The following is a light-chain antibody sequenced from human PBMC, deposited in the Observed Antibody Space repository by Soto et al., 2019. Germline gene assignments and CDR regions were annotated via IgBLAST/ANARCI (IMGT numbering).Light chain of an antibody. CDR3: QLYAISPQT. V-gene: IGKV3-20*01. Sequence: EIVLTQSPGTLSLSPGERASLSCRATQTVSGNSLAWYQQKPGQAPKLLIQGASTRATGIPDRFAGSGSGTDFSLTISRLEPEDVAVYYCQLYAISPQTFGQGTKVEVK. CDR2: GAS. J-gene: IGKJ1*01. CDR1: QTVSGNS.